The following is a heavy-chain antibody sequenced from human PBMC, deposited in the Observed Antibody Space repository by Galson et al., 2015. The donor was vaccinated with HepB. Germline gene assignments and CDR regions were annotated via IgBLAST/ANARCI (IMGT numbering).Heavy chain of an antibody. CDR1: GFTFRNHG. CDR3: GRDTRSLYMDV. Sequence: SLRLSCATSGFTFRNHGMHWVRQAPGKGLEWVAVIWYDGSNKYYADSVKGRFSISRDNSKNTLSLQMDSVRAEDTAVYYRGRDTRSLYMDVWGEGTTVTVSS. J-gene: IGHJ6*03. CDR2: IWYDGSNK. V-gene: IGHV3-33*01.